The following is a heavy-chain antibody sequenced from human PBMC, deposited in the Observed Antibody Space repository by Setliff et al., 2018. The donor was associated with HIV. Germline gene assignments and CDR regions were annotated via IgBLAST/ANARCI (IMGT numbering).Heavy chain of an antibody. Sequence: PGPSVKVSCKASGGYFSSYGISWVRQAPGQGLEWMGGIIPILSFTSYAQNFQGRITITADKSTGTVSMELSSLRYEDTAIYYCARDGVLGYCTSTNCFRALFDPWGQGTLVTVSS. V-gene: IGHV1-69*10. D-gene: IGHD2-2*01. CDR3: ARDGVLGYCTSTNCFRALFDP. CDR2: IIPILSFT. J-gene: IGHJ5*02. CDR1: GGYFSSYG.